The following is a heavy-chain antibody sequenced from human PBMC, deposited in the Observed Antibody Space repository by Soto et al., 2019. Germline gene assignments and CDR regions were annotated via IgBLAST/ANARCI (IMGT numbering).Heavy chain of an antibody. CDR1: GYTFTGYY. CDR2: INPNSGGT. Sequence: QVQLVQSWAEVKKPGASVKVSCKASGYTFTGYYMHWVRQAPGQGLEWMGWINPNSGGTNYAQKFQGRVTMTRDTSISTAYMELSRLRSDDTAVYYCARDRGRGSSYGPYGMDVWGQGTTVTVSS. V-gene: IGHV1-2*02. D-gene: IGHD6-6*01. CDR3: ARDRGRGSSYGPYGMDV. J-gene: IGHJ6*02.